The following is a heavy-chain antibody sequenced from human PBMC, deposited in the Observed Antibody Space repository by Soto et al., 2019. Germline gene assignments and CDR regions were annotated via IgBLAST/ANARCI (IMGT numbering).Heavy chain of an antibody. J-gene: IGHJ4*02. Sequence: SETLSLTCTVSGDSISTNYWTWIRQSPGKGLEWIGYIYDSGSTNYNPSLKSRVTISADKSKNQFSLNLSSVTAADTAVYYCARGQTQFWNYFAYWGQGTQVTVSS. CDR2: IYDSGST. CDR1: GDSISTNY. D-gene: IGHD3-3*01. V-gene: IGHV4-59*01. CDR3: ARGQTQFWNYFAY.